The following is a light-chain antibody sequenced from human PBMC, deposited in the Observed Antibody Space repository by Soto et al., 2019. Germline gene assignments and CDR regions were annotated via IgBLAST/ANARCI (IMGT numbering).Light chain of an antibody. CDR3: SSSTANSALHV. Sequence: QSALTQPASVSGSPGQAITISCSGTISEFVLDNYVSWYQQHRVKAPKLMIYGVNNRPSGVSNRFSGSKSGNTAALTISGLHADDEADYYCSSSTANSALHVFGTGTKLTVL. CDR2: GVN. J-gene: IGLJ1*01. CDR1: ISEFVLDNY. V-gene: IGLV2-14*01.